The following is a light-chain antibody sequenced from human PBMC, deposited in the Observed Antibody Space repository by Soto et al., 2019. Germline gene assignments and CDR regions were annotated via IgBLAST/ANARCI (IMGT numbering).Light chain of an antibody. CDR1: QSVSRY. CDR2: DAS. J-gene: IGKJ1*01. CDR3: QQYGSSPWT. V-gene: IGKV3-11*01. Sequence: EIVLTQSPATLSVSPGERATLSCRASQSVSRYVAWYQHKPGQAPRLLVYDASDRAAGVPARFSGSGSGTDFTLTISSLEPEDFAVYYCQQYGSSPWTFGQGTKVEIK.